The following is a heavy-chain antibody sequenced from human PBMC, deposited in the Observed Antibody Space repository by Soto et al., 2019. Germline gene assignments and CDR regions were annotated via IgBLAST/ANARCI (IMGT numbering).Heavy chain of an antibody. J-gene: IGHJ4*02. CDR2: IYYSGST. V-gene: IGHV4-31*03. Sequence: RSLTCTVSGGSISSGGYYWSWIRQHPGKGLEWIGYIYYSGSTYYNPSLKSRVTISVDTSKNQFSPKLSSVTAADTAVYYCARGNPGTTIKFDYWRQGTLVPVSS. CDR3: ARGNPGTTIKFDY. CDR1: GGSISSGGYY. D-gene: IGHD5-12*01.